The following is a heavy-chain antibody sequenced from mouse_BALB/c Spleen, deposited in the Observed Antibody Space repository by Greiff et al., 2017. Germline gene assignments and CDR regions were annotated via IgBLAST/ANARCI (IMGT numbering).Heavy chain of an antibody. Sequence: QVQLKQSGAELVRPGASVTLSCKASGYTFTDYEMHWVKQTPVHGLEWIGAIDPETGGTAYNQKFKGKATLTADKSSSTAYMELRSLTFEDSAVYYCTRESNWDVAMDYWGQGTTLTVSS. D-gene: IGHD4-1*01. CDR1: GYTFTDYE. J-gene: IGHJ2*01. V-gene: IGHV1-15*01. CDR3: TRESNWDVAMDY. CDR2: IDPETGGT.